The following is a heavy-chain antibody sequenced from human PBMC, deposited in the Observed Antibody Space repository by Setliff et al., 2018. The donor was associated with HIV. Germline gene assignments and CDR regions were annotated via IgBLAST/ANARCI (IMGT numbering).Heavy chain of an antibody. CDR2: IYTSGST. CDR1: GYSISSYY. D-gene: IGHD5-12*01. Sequence: SETLSLTCTVSGYSISSYYWSWNRQPPGXXLEWIGYIYTSGSTNYNPSLKSRVTISKDTSKNHFSLKLSSVAAADTAVYYCRGVDXGMGSVFDYWGQGTLVTVSS. V-gene: IGHV4-4*08. J-gene: IGHJ4*02. CDR3: RGVDXGMGSVFDY.